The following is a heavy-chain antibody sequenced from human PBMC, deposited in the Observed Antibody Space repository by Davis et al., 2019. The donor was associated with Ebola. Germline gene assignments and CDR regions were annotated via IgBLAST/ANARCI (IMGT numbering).Heavy chain of an antibody. CDR3: AREPKIAAAGFGADY. J-gene: IGHJ4*02. CDR2: ISSSSSYI. V-gene: IGHV3-21*01. D-gene: IGHD6-13*01. CDR1: GFTFSSYW. Sequence: PGGSLRLSCAASGFTFSSYWMSWVRQAPGKGLEWVSSISSSSSYIYYADSVKGRFTISRDNAKNSLYLQMNSLRAEDTAVYYCAREPKIAAAGFGADYWGQGTLVTVSS.